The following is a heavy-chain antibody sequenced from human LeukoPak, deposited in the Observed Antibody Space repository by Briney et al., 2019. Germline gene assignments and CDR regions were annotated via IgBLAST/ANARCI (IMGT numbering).Heavy chain of an antibody. CDR1: GGSFSGYY. CDR3: ARVRCSSTSCYTGNWFDP. J-gene: IGHJ5*02. CDR2: INHSGST. Sequence: SETLSLTCAVYGGSFSGYYWSWIRQPPGKGLEWIGEINHSGSTNYNPSLKSRVTISVDTSKNQFSLKLSSVTAADTAVYYCARVRCSSTSCYTGNWFDPWGQGTLVTVSS. V-gene: IGHV4-34*01. D-gene: IGHD2-2*02.